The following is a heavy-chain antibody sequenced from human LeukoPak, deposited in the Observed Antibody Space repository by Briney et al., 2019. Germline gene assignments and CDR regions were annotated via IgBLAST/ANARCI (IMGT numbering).Heavy chain of an antibody. CDR1: GFTFSDHY. CDR3: ARTARLIDY. V-gene: IGHV3-11*01. D-gene: IGHD3-3*01. Sequence: TGGSLRLSCAASGFTFSDHYMSWIRQAPGKGLEWVSYISHTGTTTMYGDSVQGRFTVSRDNANNLLFLQMNSLRAEDTAVYFCARTARLIDYWGQGTLVTVSS. CDR2: ISHTGTTT. J-gene: IGHJ4*02.